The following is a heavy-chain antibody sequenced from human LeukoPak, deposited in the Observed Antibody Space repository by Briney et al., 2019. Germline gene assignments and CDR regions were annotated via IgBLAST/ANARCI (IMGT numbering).Heavy chain of an antibody. D-gene: IGHD2-2*01. V-gene: IGHV3-7*04. Sequence: GGSLRLSCAASGFTFSSYWMSWVRQAPGIGLEWVANIKEDGSEKYYVDSVKGRFTISRDNAKNSLSLQMNSLRAEDTAVYYCARLSCTSTICYAPFDYWGQGTLVTVSS. J-gene: IGHJ4*02. CDR1: GFTFSSYW. CDR3: ARLSCTSTICYAPFDY. CDR2: IKEDGSEK.